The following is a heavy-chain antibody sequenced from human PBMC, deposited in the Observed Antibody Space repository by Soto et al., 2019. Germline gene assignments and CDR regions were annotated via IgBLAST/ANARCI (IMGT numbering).Heavy chain of an antibody. CDR2: ISAYNGNT. J-gene: IGHJ4*02. D-gene: IGHD2-2*01. CDR3: ARDGDCSSTSCYWDPFDY. Sequence: QVQLVQSGAEVKKPGASVKVSCKASGYTFTSYGISWVRQAPGQGLEWIGWISAYNGNTNYAQKLQGRVTMTTDTSTSTAYMELRSLRSDDTAVYYCARDGDCSSTSCYWDPFDYWGQGTLVTVSS. V-gene: IGHV1-18*01. CDR1: GYTFTSYG.